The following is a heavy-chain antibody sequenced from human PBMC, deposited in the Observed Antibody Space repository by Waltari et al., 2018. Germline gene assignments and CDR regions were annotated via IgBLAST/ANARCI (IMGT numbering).Heavy chain of an antibody. CDR3: AKAKNPHFVDY. J-gene: IGHJ4*02. Sequence: EVQLVESGGGVVRPGGSLRLSCAASGFTFDDYAMNWVRQAPGKVLEWVSGISWNSGSIGYAASVKGRFTISRDNAKNSLYLQMNSLRAEDTALYYCAKAKNPHFVDYWGQGTLVTVSS. CDR2: ISWNSGSI. D-gene: IGHD2-15*01. V-gene: IGHV3-9*01. CDR1: GFTFDDYA.